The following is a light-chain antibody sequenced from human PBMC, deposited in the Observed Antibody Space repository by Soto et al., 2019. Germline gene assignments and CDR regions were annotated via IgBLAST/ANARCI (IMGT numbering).Light chain of an antibody. V-gene: IGLV2-14*03. CDR2: EVS. CDR3: SSFTTSSSLVV. Sequence: QSALTQPASVSGSPAQSIPISCTGTSSDIGGYNFVSWYQQHPGRAPKLIIYEVSNRPSGVSDRFSGSKSGNTASLTISGLQTEDEADYYCSSFTTSSSLVVFGGGTKLTVL. CDR1: SSDIGGYNF. J-gene: IGLJ2*01.